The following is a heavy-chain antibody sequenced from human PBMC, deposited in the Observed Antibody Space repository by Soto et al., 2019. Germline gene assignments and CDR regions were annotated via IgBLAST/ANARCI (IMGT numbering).Heavy chain of an antibody. CDR3: ARDGVSGSYVDY. J-gene: IGHJ4*02. CDR1: GFTFSSYE. Sequence: SCAASGFTFSSYEMNWVRQTPGKGLEWVSYISSSGSGIYYADSVKGRFTISRDNAQNSLYLQMNSLRAEDTAVYYCARDGVSGSYVDYWGQGTLVTVSS. CDR2: ISSSGSGI. V-gene: IGHV3-48*03. D-gene: IGHD3-10*01.